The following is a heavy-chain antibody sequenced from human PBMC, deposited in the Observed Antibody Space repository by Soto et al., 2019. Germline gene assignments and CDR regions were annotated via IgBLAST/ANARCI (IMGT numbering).Heavy chain of an antibody. V-gene: IGHV1-46*01. Sequence: QVQLVQSGAEVKKPGASVKVSCKASGYTFTSYYMHWVRQAPGQGLEWMGIINPSGGSTSYAQKFQGRVTMTRDTSTSTVYMELSSLRSEDTAVYYCASSSSWYQGGKDAFDIWGQGTMVTVSS. J-gene: IGHJ3*02. CDR1: GYTFTSYY. CDR2: INPSGGST. CDR3: ASSSSWYQGGKDAFDI. D-gene: IGHD6-13*01.